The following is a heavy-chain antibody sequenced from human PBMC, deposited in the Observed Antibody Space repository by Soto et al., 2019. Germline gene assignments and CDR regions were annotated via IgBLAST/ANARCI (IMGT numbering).Heavy chain of an antibody. CDR1: GGTFSSYT. CDR3: ASLPAVPAAMKSFDY. CDR2: IIPILGIA. Sequence: SVKVSCKASGGTFSSYTISWVRQAPGQGLEWMGRIIPILGIANYAQKFQGRVTITADKSTSTAYMELSSLRSEDTAVYYCASLPAVPAAMKSFDYWGQGTLVTVSS. D-gene: IGHD2-2*01. V-gene: IGHV1-69*02. J-gene: IGHJ4*02.